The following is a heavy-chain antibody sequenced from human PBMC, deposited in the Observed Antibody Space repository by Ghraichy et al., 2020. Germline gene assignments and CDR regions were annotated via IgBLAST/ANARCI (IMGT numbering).Heavy chain of an antibody. Sequence: SETLSLTCTVSGGSVSSGSYYWSWIRQPPGKGLEWIGYIYYSGSTNYNPSLKSRVTISVDTSKNQFSLKLSSVTAADTAVYYCARGVGIAAAGDYYYYGMDVWGQGTTVTVSS. V-gene: IGHV4-61*01. J-gene: IGHJ6*02. CDR1: GGSVSSGSYY. CDR2: IYYSGST. D-gene: IGHD6-13*01. CDR3: ARGVGIAAAGDYYYYGMDV.